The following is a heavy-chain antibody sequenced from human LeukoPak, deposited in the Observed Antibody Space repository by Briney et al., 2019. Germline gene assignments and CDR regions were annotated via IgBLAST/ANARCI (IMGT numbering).Heavy chain of an antibody. Sequence: SVKVSCKASGYTFTSYYMHWVRQAPGQGLEWMGIINPSGGSTSYAQKLQGRVTMTTDTSTSTAYMELRSLRSDDTAVYYCARDIGDLDVWGQGTTVTVSS. D-gene: IGHD1-26*01. J-gene: IGHJ6*02. V-gene: IGHV1-46*01. CDR1: GYTFTSYY. CDR2: INPSGGST. CDR3: ARDIGDLDV.